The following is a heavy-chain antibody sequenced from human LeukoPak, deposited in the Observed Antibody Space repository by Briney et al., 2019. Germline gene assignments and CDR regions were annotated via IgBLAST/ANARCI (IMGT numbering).Heavy chain of an antibody. J-gene: IGHJ6*03. CDR1: GYTFTSYD. CDR2: MNPNSGNT. CDR3: ARAYFSAFLWLSGYYYYMDV. D-gene: IGHD3-10*01. Sequence: ASVKVSCKASGYTFTSYDINWVRQATGQGLEWMGWMNPNSGNTGYAQKFQGRVTITRNTSISTAYMELSSLRSEDTAVYYCARAYFSAFLWLSGYYYYMDVWGKGTTVTVSS. V-gene: IGHV1-8*03.